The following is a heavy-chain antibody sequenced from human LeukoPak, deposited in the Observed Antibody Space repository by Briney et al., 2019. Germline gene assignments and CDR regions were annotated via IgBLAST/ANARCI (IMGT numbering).Heavy chain of an antibody. D-gene: IGHD7-27*01. CDR1: GYSISSGYY. CDR2: IYHSGST. CDR3: ARSNWAYYFDY. Sequence: PSETLSLTCAVSGYSISSGYYWGWIRQPPGKGLEWIGSIYHSGSTYYNPSLKSRVTISVDTSKNQFSLKLSSVTAADMAVYYCARSNWAYYFDYWGQGTLVTVSS. J-gene: IGHJ4*02. V-gene: IGHV4-38-2*01.